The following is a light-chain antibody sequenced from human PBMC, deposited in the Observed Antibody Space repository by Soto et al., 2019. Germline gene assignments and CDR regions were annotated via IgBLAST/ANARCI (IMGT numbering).Light chain of an antibody. V-gene: IGKV1-5*01. Sequence: DIQMTQSPSTLSASVGDRVTITCRASQSISSWLAWYQQKPGKAPKLLIYDASSLESGVPSRFSGSGSGTEFTLTICSLQPDDFATYYCQQYNSYSLFGQGTKVEIK. J-gene: IGKJ1*01. CDR3: QQYNSYSL. CDR2: DAS. CDR1: QSISSW.